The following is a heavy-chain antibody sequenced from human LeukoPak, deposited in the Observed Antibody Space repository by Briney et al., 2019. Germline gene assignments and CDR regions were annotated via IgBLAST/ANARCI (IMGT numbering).Heavy chain of an antibody. CDR2: ISSSSSTI. CDR3: ARALLPGRVVGATPGY. J-gene: IGHJ4*02. CDR1: GFTFSSYS. Sequence: GGSLRLSCAASGFTFSSYSMNWVRQAPGKWLEWVSYISSSSSTIYYADSVKGRFTISRDNAKNSLYLQMNSLRAEDTAVYYCARALLPGRVVGATPGYWGQGTLVTVSS. D-gene: IGHD1-26*01. V-gene: IGHV3-48*01.